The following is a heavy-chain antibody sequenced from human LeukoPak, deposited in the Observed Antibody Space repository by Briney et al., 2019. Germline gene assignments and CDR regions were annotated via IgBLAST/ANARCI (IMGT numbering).Heavy chain of an antibody. V-gene: IGHV4-34*01. CDR3: ATTYYYRSGSYYSVDY. Sequence: SETLSLTCAVYGGSFSGYYWSWIRQPPGKGLEWIGEINHSGSTNYNPSLKSRVSISVDTSKNQFSLKLSSVTAADTAVYYCATTYYYRSGSYYSVDYWGQGTLVTVSS. J-gene: IGHJ4*02. CDR1: GGSFSGYY. CDR2: INHSGST. D-gene: IGHD3-10*01.